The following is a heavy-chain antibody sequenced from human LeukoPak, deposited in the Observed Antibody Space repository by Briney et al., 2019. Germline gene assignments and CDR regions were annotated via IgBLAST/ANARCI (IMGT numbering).Heavy chain of an antibody. J-gene: IGHJ4*02. CDR1: GFTFSSYG. CDR2: IRYDGSNK. V-gene: IGHV3-30*02. Sequence: GGSLRLSCAASGFTFSSYGMHWVRQAPGKGLEWVAFIRYDGSNKYYADSVKGRFTISRDNSKNTLYLQMNSLRAEDTAVYYCAKDQRWIAAAGTYDYWGQGTLVTVSS. CDR3: AKDQRWIAAAGTYDY. D-gene: IGHD6-13*01.